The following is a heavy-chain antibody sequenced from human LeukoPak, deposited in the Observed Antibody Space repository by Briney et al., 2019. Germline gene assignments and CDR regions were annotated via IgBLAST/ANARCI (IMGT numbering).Heavy chain of an antibody. J-gene: IGHJ5*02. CDR2: IYTSGST. D-gene: IGHD2-2*01. V-gene: IGHV4-4*07. CDR1: GGSISSYY. Sequence: SETLSLTCTVSGGSISSYYWSWIRQPAGKGLEWIGRIYTSGSTNYNPSLKSRVTISVDTSKNQFSLKLSSVTAADTAVYYCARHIVVVPAATQRFDPWGQGTLVTVSS. CDR3: ARHIVVVPAATQRFDP.